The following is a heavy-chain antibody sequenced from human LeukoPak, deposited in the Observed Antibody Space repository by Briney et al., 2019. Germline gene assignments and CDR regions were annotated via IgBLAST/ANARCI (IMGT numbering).Heavy chain of an antibody. CDR2: INPNSGGT. CDR3: ARVWRYCSGGSCSAFGY. D-gene: IGHD2-15*01. J-gene: IGHJ4*02. Sequence: ASVKVSCKASGYTFTGYYMHWVRQAPGQGLEWMGRINPNSGGTNYAQKFQGRVTMTRDTSISTAYMELSRLRSDDTAVYYCARVWRYCSGGSCSAFGYWGQGTLVTVSS. V-gene: IGHV1-2*06. CDR1: GYTFTGYY.